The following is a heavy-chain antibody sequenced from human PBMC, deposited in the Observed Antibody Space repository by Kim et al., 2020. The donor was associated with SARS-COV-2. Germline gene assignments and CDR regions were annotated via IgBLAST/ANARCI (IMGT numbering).Heavy chain of an antibody. CDR2: IIPIFGTA. Sequence: SVKVSCKASGGTFSSYAISWVRQAPGQGLEWMGGIIPIFGTANYAQKFQGRVTITADESTSTAYMELSSLRSEDTAVYYCARGDCSSTSCPTWFDIWGQGTMVTVSS. CDR3: ARGDCSSTSCPTWFDI. D-gene: IGHD2-2*01. J-gene: IGHJ3*02. V-gene: IGHV1-69*13. CDR1: GGTFSSYA.